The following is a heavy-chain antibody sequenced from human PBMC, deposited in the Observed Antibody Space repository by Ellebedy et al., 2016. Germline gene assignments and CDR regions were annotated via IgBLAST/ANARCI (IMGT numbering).Heavy chain of an antibody. CDR3: AKEDMGAVAGTEYFQH. V-gene: IGHV3-23*02. CDR2: ISGSGGST. J-gene: IGHJ1*01. Sequence: GESLKISXTASRFTFSDYAMNWVRQAPGKGLEWVSSISGSGGSTYYIDSVKGRFTISRDNSRNTLYLQVDGLSAEDTAVYYCAKEDMGAVAGTEYFQHWGQGTLVAVSS. CDR1: RFTFSDYA. D-gene: IGHD6-19*01.